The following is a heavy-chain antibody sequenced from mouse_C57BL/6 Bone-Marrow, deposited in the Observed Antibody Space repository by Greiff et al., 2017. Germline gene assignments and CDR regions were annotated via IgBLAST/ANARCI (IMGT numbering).Heavy chain of an antibody. D-gene: IGHD1-1*01. CDR1: GYTFTSYW. J-gene: IGHJ1*03. V-gene: IGHV1-53*01. CDR2: INPNNGGS. CDR3: ARAGVYGSSLYWYFDV. Sequence: VQLQQPGTELVKPGASVKLSCKASGYTFTSYWMHWVKPRPGQGLEWIGNINPNNGGSNYNEKFKNKATLTVDKSSSTTYMQLSSLTSEDSAVYFCARAGVYGSSLYWYFDVWGTGTTVTVSS.